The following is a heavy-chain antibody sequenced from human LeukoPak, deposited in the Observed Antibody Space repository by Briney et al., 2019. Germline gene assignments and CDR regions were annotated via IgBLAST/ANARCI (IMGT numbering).Heavy chain of an antibody. J-gene: IGHJ4*02. CDR2: IIPMFGTS. CDR1: GGTFSSYL. Sequence: ASVKVSCKASGGTFSSYLSTWVRRAPGQGLEWMGGIIPMFGTSNYAQRFQGSVTMTADDSTSTAYMELSSLSSEDTAVYYCVRGLDTAMVTAFDYWGQGTLVTVSS. V-gene: IGHV1-69*13. D-gene: IGHD5-18*01. CDR3: VRGLDTAMVTAFDY.